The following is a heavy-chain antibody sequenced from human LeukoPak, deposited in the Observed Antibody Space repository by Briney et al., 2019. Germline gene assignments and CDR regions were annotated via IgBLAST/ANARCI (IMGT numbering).Heavy chain of an antibody. Sequence: SETLSLTCAVYGGSFSGYYWSWIRQPPGKGLEWIGEINHSGSPNYTPSLKSRVTISVDTSKNQFSLKLSSVTAADTAVYYCARGMAAAALDYWGQGTLVTVSS. D-gene: IGHD6-13*01. J-gene: IGHJ4*02. CDR1: GGSFSGYY. CDR2: INHSGSP. CDR3: ARGMAAAALDY. V-gene: IGHV4-34*01.